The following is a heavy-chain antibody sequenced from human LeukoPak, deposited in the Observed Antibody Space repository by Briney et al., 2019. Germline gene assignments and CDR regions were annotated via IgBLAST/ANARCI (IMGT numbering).Heavy chain of an antibody. CDR2: ISYDGSNK. V-gene: IGHV3-30*04. CDR1: GFTFSSYA. D-gene: IGHD3-10*01. Sequence: GGSLRLSCAASGFTFSSYAMHWVRQAPGKGLEWVAVISYDGSNKYYADSVKGRFTISRDNSKNTLYLQMNSLRAEDTAVYYCARVRVRGVIITNYYYMDVWGKGTTVTISS. CDR3: ARVRVRGVIITNYYYMDV. J-gene: IGHJ6*03.